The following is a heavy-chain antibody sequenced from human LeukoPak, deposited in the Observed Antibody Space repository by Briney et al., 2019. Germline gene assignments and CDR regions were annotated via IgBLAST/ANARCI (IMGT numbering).Heavy chain of an antibody. J-gene: IGHJ5*02. CDR2: IYWNGGST. CDR3: ARGHSRGWYNWFDP. D-gene: IGHD6-19*01. CDR1: GFSIDDYG. V-gene: IGHV3-20*01. Sequence: PGGTLSLTCTASGFSIDDYGRSWVRQAPGKGLEWVCGIYWNGGSTGYADSVKGRLTIYRDNAKNSMYLQMNSLRAEDTALYHCARGHSRGWYNWFDPGGEGALVTVP.